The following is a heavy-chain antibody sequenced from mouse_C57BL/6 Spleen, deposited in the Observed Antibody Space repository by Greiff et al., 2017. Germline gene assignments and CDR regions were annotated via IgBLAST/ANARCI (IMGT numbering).Heavy chain of an antibody. CDR2: IDPSDSYT. J-gene: IGHJ4*01. V-gene: IGHV1-69*01. CDR3: ARRGPLITTVVATDYYAMDY. CDR1: GYTFTSYW. D-gene: IGHD1-1*01. Sequence: VKLQQPGAELVMPGASVKLSCKASGYTFTSYWMHWVKQRPGQGLEWIGEIDPSDSYTNYNQKFKGKSTLTVDKSSSTAYMQLSSLTSEDSAVYYCARRGPLITTVVATDYYAMDYWGQGTSVTVSS.